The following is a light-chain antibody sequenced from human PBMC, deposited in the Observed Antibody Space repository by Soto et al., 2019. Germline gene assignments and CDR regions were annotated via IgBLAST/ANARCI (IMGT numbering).Light chain of an antibody. CDR1: QSVSSN. J-gene: IGKJ5*01. CDR3: QQYDNKPPIT. CDR2: ATS. V-gene: IGKV3-15*01. Sequence: EIVMTQSPATLSVSPGERATLSCRASQSVSSNLAWYQQKPGQAPRLLMYATSTRATGIPDRFSGSGSGTEFSLTISSRQSEDFAVYHCQQYDNKPPITFGQGTRLEIK.